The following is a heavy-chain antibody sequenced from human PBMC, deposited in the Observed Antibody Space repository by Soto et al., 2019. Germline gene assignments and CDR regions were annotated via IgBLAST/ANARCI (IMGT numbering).Heavy chain of an antibody. J-gene: IGHJ4*02. CDR1: GDSISSNNNY. CDR2: ISYSGAT. V-gene: IGHV4-30-4*01. D-gene: IGHD5-18*01. CDR3: ARSGYSYGPNPLLY. Sequence: SETLSLTCTVSGDSISSNNNYWSWIRQPPGEGLEWIGFISYSGATSYSPSLKSRVAISLDTSKNQFSLSLSSVTAAYTAVYYCARSGYSYGPNPLLYWGQGTLVTVS.